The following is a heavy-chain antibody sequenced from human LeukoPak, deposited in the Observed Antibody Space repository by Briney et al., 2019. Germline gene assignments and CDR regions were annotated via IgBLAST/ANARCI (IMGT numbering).Heavy chain of an antibody. CDR3: ARVGGVGGSYRPPHFDY. D-gene: IGHD1-26*01. V-gene: IGHV3-30*03. J-gene: IGHJ4*02. CDR1: GFTFSSYG. CDR2: ISYDGSNK. Sequence: GGSLRLSCAASGFTFSSYGMHWVRQAPGKGLEWVAVISYDGSNKYYADSVKGRFTISRDNSKNTLYLQMNSLTAADTAVYYCARVGGVGGSYRPPHFDYWGQGTLVTVSS.